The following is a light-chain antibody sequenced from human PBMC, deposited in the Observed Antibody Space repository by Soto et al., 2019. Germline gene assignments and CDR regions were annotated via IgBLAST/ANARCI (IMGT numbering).Light chain of an antibody. CDR1: SSNIGSNT. V-gene: IGLV1-44*01. Sequence: QSVLTQPPSASGTPGQSVTVSCSGSSSNIGSNTVTWYQQLPGTPPILLLYSNNLRSSGVPDRFSGSKSGNTASLTISGLQAEDEADYYCSSYTSSSTYVFGTGTKLTVL. J-gene: IGLJ1*01. CDR2: SNN. CDR3: SSYTSSSTYV.